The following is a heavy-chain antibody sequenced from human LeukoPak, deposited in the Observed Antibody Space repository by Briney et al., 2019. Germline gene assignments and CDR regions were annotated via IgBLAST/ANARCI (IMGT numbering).Heavy chain of an antibody. CDR2: ISSSGSAV. D-gene: IGHD3-10*01. CDR1: GFTFSSYE. Sequence: GGSLRLSCAASGFTFSSYEMNWVRQAPGKGLEWVSYISSSGSAVYYADSVKGRFIISRDNARNYLYLQMHSLSAEDAALYYCVHLRGKKNDAFDIWGQGTLVTVSS. J-gene: IGHJ3*02. CDR3: VHLRGKKNDAFDI. V-gene: IGHV3-48*03.